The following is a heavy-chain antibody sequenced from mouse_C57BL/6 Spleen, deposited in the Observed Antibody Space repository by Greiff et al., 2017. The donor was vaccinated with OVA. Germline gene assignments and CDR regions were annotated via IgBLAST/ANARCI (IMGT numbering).Heavy chain of an antibody. Sequence: DAQLVESGGGLVKPGGSLKLSCAASGFTFSSYAMSWVRQTPEKRLEWVATISDGGSYTYYPDNVKGRFTISRDNAKNNLYLQMSHLKSEDTAMYYCARVPSNWDGDYWGQGTTLTVSS. D-gene: IGHD4-1*01. V-gene: IGHV5-4*01. CDR3: ARVPSNWDGDY. CDR2: ISDGGSYT. CDR1: GFTFSSYA. J-gene: IGHJ2*01.